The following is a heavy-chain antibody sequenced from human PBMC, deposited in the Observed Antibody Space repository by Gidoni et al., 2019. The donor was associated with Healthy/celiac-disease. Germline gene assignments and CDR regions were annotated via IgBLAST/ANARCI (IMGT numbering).Heavy chain of an antibody. J-gene: IGHJ3*02. D-gene: IGHD1-26*01. Sequence: QVQLVESGGGVVQPGRSLRLSCAASGFTFSSYAMHWVRQAPGKGLEWVAVISYDGSNKYYADSVKGRFTISRDNSKNTLYLQMNSLRAEDTAVYYCARTRQWEVPDDAFDIWGQGTMVTVSS. CDR3: ARTRQWEVPDDAFDI. CDR2: ISYDGSNK. CDR1: GFTFSSYA. V-gene: IGHV3-30-3*01.